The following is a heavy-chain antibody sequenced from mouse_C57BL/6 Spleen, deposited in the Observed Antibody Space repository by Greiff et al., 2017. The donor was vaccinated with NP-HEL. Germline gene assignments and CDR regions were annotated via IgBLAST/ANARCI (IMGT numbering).Heavy chain of an antibody. D-gene: IGHD4-1*02. CDR3: ARDSTGSYWYFDV. J-gene: IGHJ1*03. Sequence: QVQLQQPGTELVKPGASGYTFTSYWMHWVKQRPGQGLEWIGNINPSNGGTNYNEKFKSKAILTVDKSSSTAYMQLSSLTSEDSAVYYCARDSTGSYWYFDVWGTGTTVTVSS. CDR2: INPSNGGT. CDR1: GYTFTSYW. V-gene: IGHV1-53*01.